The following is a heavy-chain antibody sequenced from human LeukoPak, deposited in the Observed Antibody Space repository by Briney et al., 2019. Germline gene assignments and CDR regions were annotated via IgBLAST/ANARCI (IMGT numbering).Heavy chain of an antibody. V-gene: IGHV3-11*04. CDR2: ISSSGSTI. D-gene: IGHD2-15*01. Sequence: GGSLRLSCAASGFTFSDYYMSWIRQAPGKGLEWVSYISSSGSTIHSADSMKGRFTISRDNAKHSLYLQMNSLRAEDTAVYYCARAGGGSWNWFDPWGQGTLVTVSS. CDR1: GFTFSDYY. J-gene: IGHJ5*02. CDR3: ARAGGGSWNWFDP.